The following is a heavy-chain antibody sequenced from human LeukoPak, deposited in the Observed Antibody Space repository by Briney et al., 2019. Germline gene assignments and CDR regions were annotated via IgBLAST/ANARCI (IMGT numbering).Heavy chain of an antibody. V-gene: IGHV4-59*01. Sequence: SETLSLTCTVSGGSISSYYWSWIRQPPGKGLEWIGYIFYSGSTNYNPSLKSRVTISVDTSKNQFSLKLSSVTAADTAVYYCARVRGCSSTSCPYFDNWGQGTLVTVSS. CDR3: ARVRGCSSTSCPYFDN. J-gene: IGHJ4*02. CDR1: GGSISSYY. CDR2: IFYSGST. D-gene: IGHD2-2*01.